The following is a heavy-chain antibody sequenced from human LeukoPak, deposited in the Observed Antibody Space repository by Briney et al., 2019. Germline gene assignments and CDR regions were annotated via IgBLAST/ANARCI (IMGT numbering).Heavy chain of an antibody. CDR2: INTEGSST. Sequence: GGSLRLPCAASGFPFRTYWMHWVRHAPGKGLMWVSRINTEGSSTSYADSVKGRFTISRDNAKNTLYLQMTSLRAEDTGVYYCASWAGTAVGFSGPFDYWGLGTPVTVSS. V-gene: IGHV3-74*01. J-gene: IGHJ4*02. CDR3: ASWAGTAVGFSGPFDY. D-gene: IGHD6-13*01. CDR1: GFPFRTYW.